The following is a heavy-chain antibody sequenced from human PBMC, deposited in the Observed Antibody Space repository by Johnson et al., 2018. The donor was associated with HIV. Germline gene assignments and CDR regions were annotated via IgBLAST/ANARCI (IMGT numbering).Heavy chain of an antibody. D-gene: IGHD1-26*01. J-gene: IGHJ3*02. CDR2: ISWNSGSI. CDR1: GFTFDDYA. Sequence: VESGGGVVRPGGSLRLSCAASGFTFDDYAMHWVRQAPGKGLEWVSGISWNSGSIGYADSVKGRFTISRDNAKNSLYLQMNSQRAEDTALYYCAKVFSVELPAFDIWGQGTMVTVSS. CDR3: AKVFSVELPAFDI. V-gene: IGHV3-9*01.